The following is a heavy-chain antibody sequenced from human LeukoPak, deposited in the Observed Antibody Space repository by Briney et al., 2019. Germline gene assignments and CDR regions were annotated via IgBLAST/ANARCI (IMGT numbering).Heavy chain of an antibody. V-gene: IGHV3-66*01. J-gene: IGHJ4*02. CDR3: ARDQEGYFDY. Sequence: GSLLLSCAASGFTVSSNYKSWVRPAPGKGLEWVSVIYSGGSTYYADSVKGRFTISRDNSKNTLYLQMNSLRAEDTAVYYCARDQEGYFDYWGQGTLVTVSS. CDR1: GFTVSSNY. CDR2: IYSGGST.